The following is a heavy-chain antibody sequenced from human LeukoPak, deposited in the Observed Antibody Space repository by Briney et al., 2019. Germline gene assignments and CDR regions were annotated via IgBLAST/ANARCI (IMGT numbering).Heavy chain of an antibody. J-gene: IGHJ5*02. Sequence: GESLKISCKGSGYSFTSYWIGWVRQMPGKGLEWMGIIYPGDSDTRYSPSFQGQVTISADKSISTAYLRWSSLKASDTAMYYCARRATVTTGWFDPWGQGTLVTVSS. CDR3: ARRATVTTGWFDP. CDR1: GYSFTSYW. CDR2: IYPGDSDT. D-gene: IGHD4-17*01. V-gene: IGHV5-51*01.